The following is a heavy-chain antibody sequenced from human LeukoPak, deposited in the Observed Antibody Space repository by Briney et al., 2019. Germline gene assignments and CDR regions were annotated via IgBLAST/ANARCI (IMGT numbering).Heavy chain of an antibody. J-gene: IGHJ4*02. D-gene: IGHD4-17*01. CDR1: GFSFSNYD. CDR2: IWYDGSNK. CDR3: ARGDPTVTTKQNFDY. V-gene: IGHV3-33*01. Sequence: GGSLRLSCAASGFSFSNYDMHWVRQAPGKGLEWVAVIWYDGSNKYYADSVEGRFTISRDNSKNTLYLQMSSLRVEDTAVYYCARGDPTVTTKQNFDYWGQGTLVTVSS.